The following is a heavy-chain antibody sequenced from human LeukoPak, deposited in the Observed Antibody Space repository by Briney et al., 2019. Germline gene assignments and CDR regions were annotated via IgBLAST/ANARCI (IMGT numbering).Heavy chain of an antibody. D-gene: IGHD3-9*01. Sequence: GGSLRLSCAASGFIFSDYAMSWVRQAPGKGLEWVSGISPSGGFTYYADSVEGRFTISRDNARNSVYLQMNSLRVEDTAVYYCARDPLRYLRVGHYDYWGQGTLVAVSS. CDR1: GFIFSDYA. CDR2: ISPSGGFT. J-gene: IGHJ4*02. CDR3: ARDPLRYLRVGHYDY. V-gene: IGHV3-23*01.